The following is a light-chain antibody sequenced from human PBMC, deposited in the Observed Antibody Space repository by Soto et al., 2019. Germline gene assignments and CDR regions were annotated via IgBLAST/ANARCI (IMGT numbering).Light chain of an antibody. J-gene: IGLJ1*01. CDR3: NSYTTRTTFV. CDR2: DVT. V-gene: IGLV2-14*03. Sequence: QSALTQPAPVSGSPGQSITISCTGTSSDVGTYNFVSWYQQHPGKAPKLMIYDVTNRPSGVSNRFSGSKSGSTASLTISGLQAEDEADYYCNSYTTRTTFVFGTGTKVTVL. CDR1: SSDVGTYNF.